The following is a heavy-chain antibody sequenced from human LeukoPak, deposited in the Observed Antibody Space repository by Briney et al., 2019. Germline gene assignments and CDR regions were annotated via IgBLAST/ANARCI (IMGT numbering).Heavy chain of an antibody. J-gene: IGHJ4*02. CDR3: ARDLNL. Sequence: SETLSLTCTVSGGSISNYYWSWIRQPPGKGLEWIGSIYYSGSTYYNPSLKSRATISVDTSKNQFSLKLRSVTAADTAVYYCARDLNLGGQGTLVTVSS. CDR2: IYYSGST. V-gene: IGHV4-59*12. CDR1: GGSISNYY.